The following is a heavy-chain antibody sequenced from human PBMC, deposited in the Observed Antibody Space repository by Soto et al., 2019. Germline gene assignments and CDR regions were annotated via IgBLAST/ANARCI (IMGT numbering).Heavy chain of an antibody. V-gene: IGHV4-38-2*02. CDR2: IYHSGST. Sequence: KTSETLSLTCAVSGYSISSGYYWGWIRQPPGKGLEWIGSIYHSGSTYYNPSLKSRVIVSVDTSQNQFSLKLSSVTAADTAVYYCARDNPLFLGANAFDIWGPGRMVTVSS. CDR3: ARDNPLFLGANAFDI. J-gene: IGHJ3*02. D-gene: IGHD2-21*01. CDR1: GYSISSGYY.